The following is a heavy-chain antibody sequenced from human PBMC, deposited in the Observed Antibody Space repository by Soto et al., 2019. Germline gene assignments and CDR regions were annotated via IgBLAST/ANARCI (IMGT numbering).Heavy chain of an antibody. D-gene: IGHD3-22*01. CDR2: IVVGSGNT. CDR1: GFTFTSSA. CDR3: AADLDDSSGYYFDY. Sequence: ASVKVSCKASGFTFTSSAMQWVRQARGQRLEWIGWIVVGSGNTNYAQKFQERVTITRDMSTSTAYMELSSLRSEDTAVYYCAADLDDSSGYYFDYWGQGTLVTVSS. J-gene: IGHJ4*02. V-gene: IGHV1-58*02.